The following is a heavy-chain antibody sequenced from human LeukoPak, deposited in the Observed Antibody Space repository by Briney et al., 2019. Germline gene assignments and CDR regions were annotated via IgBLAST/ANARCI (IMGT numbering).Heavy chain of an antibody. CDR1: GGSISSYY. CDR2: IYTSGST. D-gene: IGHD4-17*01. V-gene: IGHV4-4*07. J-gene: IGHJ3*02. CDR3: ARERGWGDYAWAFDI. Sequence: PSETLSLTCTVSGGSISSYYWSWIRQPAGKGLEWIGRIYTSGSTNYNPSLKSRVTMSVDTSKNQFSLKLSSVTAADTAVYYCARERGWGDYAWAFDIWGQGTMVTVSS.